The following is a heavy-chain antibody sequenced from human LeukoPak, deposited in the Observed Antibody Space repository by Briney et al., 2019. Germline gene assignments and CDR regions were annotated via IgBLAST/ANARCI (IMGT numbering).Heavy chain of an antibody. CDR1: GYTFTGYY. Sequence: ASVKVSCKASGYTFTGYYMHWVRQAPGQGLEWMGWINPNSGGTNYAQKFQGRVTMTRDTSISTAYMELSRPRSDDTAVYYCARGSRYKTAQNWFDPWGQGTLVTVSS. CDR2: INPNSGGT. CDR3: ARGSRYKTAQNWFDP. V-gene: IGHV1-2*02. J-gene: IGHJ5*02. D-gene: IGHD1-14*01.